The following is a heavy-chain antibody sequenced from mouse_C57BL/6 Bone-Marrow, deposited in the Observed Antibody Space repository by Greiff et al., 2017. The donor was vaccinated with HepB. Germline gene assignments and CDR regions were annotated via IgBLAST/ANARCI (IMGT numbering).Heavy chain of an antibody. CDR3: ATNWRGYYAMDY. D-gene: IGHD4-1*02. CDR1: GFTFSDYG. Sequence: EVQVVESGGGLVKPGGSLKLSCAASGFTFSDYGMHWVRQAPEKGLEWVAYISSGSSTIYYADTVKGRFTISRDNAKNTLFLQMTSLRSEDTAMYYCATNWRGYYAMDYWGQGTSVTVSS. V-gene: IGHV5-17*01. CDR2: ISSGSSTI. J-gene: IGHJ4*01.